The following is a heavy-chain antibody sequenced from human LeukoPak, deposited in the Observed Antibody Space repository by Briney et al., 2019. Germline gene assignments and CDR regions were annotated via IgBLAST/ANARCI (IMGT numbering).Heavy chain of an antibody. V-gene: IGHV1-69*13. Sequence: ASVKVSCKASGGTFSSYAISWVRQAPGQGLEWMGGIIPIFGTANYAQKFQGRVTITADESTSTAYMELSSLRSEDTAVYYCARVEFYCSSTSCRYYFDYWGQGTLVTVSP. CDR1: GGTFSSYA. CDR3: ARVEFYCSSTSCRYYFDY. J-gene: IGHJ4*02. D-gene: IGHD2-2*01. CDR2: IIPIFGTA.